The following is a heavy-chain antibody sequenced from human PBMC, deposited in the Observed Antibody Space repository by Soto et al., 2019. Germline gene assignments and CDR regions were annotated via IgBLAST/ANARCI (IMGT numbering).Heavy chain of an antibody. CDR1: GFTFGDYA. V-gene: IGHV3-49*03. Sequence: LRLSCTASGFTFGDYAMSWFRQAPGKGLEWVGFIRSKAYGGTTEYAASVKGRFTISRDDSKSIAYLQMNSLKTEDTAVYYCTRDGLHLVDYYDSSGYFDYWGQGTLVTVSS. CDR2: IRSKAYGGTT. CDR3: TRDGLHLVDYYDSSGYFDY. D-gene: IGHD3-22*01. J-gene: IGHJ4*02.